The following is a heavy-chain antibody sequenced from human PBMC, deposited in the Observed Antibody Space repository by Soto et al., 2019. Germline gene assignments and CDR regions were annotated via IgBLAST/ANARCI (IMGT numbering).Heavy chain of an antibody. CDR1: GFTFTRYS. Sequence: GGSLRLSCAASGFTFTRYSMNWVRQAPGKGLEWVSSISSTTNYIYYGDSMKGRFTISRDNAKNSLYLEMNSLRAEDTAVYYCARVSEDLTSNFDYWGQGTLVTVSS. J-gene: IGHJ4*02. CDR2: ISSTTNYI. CDR3: ARVSEDLTSNFDY. V-gene: IGHV3-21*06.